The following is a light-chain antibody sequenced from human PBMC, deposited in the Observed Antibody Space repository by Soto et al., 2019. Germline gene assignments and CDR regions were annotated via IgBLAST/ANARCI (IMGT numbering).Light chain of an antibody. J-gene: IGKJ1*01. Sequence: EIVLTQSLATLFVSPGGRATLSCRASQSVGSNLAWYQQKPGQAPRLLIYGASTRATDIPTRFSGSGSGTEFTLTITSLQSEDFAVYYFQQYNKCPLTLCQGTKMHIK. CDR1: QSVGSN. CDR2: GAS. V-gene: IGKV3-15*01. CDR3: QQYNKCPLT.